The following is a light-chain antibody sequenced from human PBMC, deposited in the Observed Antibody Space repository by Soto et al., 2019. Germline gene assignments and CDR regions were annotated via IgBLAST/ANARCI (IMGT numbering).Light chain of an antibody. V-gene: IGKV3-11*01. CDR2: DAS. Sequence: VVLTQSPATLSLSPGERATLSCRTSLSVSVYLDWYQQKPGQAPRLLISDASNRATGIPARFSGSGSGTDVTLTIISLEPEDFAVDYCHQRQYWPPLTFGQGTRLEIK. CDR1: LSVSVY. J-gene: IGKJ5*01. CDR3: HQRQYWPPLT.